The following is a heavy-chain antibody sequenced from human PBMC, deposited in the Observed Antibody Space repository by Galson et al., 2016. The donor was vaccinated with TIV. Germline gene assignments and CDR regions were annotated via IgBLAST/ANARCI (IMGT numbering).Heavy chain of an antibody. CDR2: INPNGGGT. Sequence: SVKVSCKASGDIFSYHYLNWVRQAPGQGLEWMGLINPNGGGTTYAQKFQGRITMTMGTSTNTVYVELRSLTSDDTAVYYCATIRACGGDCYYSDFLGQGTLVIVSS. V-gene: IGHV1-46*01. CDR3: ATIRACGGDCYYSDF. D-gene: IGHD2-21*02. CDR1: GDIFSYHY. J-gene: IGHJ4*02.